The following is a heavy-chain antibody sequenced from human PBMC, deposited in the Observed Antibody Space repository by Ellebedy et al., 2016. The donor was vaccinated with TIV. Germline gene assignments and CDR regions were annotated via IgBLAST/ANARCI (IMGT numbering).Heavy chain of an antibody. Sequence: ASVKVSCQTSGYTFNTYGISWVRQAPGQGLEWMGWISAYNGNTNYAQKLQGRVTMTTDTSTSTAYMELRSLRYDDTAVYYCARDRGHILTGYYSDDHWGQGTLVTVSS. CDR3: ARDRGHILTGYYSDDH. J-gene: IGHJ4*02. V-gene: IGHV1-18*01. D-gene: IGHD3-9*01. CDR2: ISAYNGNT. CDR1: GYTFNTYG.